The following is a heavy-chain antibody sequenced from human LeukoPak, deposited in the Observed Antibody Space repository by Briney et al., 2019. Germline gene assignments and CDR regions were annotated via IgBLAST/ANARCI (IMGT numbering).Heavy chain of an antibody. D-gene: IGHD4/OR15-4a*01. Sequence: GSSVKVSCKASGGTFSSYAISWVRQAPGQGLEWMGWISPYNGNTKYGQKLQGRLTMTTDTSTSTAYLELRSLVSDDTAVYYCARVPSFQTLDYWGQGTLVTVSS. V-gene: IGHV1-18*01. CDR1: GGTFSSYA. CDR2: ISPYNGNT. J-gene: IGHJ4*02. CDR3: ARVPSFQTLDY.